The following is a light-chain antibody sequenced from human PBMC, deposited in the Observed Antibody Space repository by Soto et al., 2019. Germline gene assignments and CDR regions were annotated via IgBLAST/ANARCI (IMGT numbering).Light chain of an antibody. J-gene: IGKJ4*01. V-gene: IGKV3-11*01. CDR2: DAF. CDR3: QQRNRWHQVT. Sequence: ESLLTQSPATLSLSPGERATLSCRASPSVSNSLAWYQHKPGQAPRLLIYDAFNRATGVPTRFSGSGSGTDFTLTISSLEPEDFAVYYCQQRNRWHQVTFGGGTKVDIK. CDR1: PSVSNS.